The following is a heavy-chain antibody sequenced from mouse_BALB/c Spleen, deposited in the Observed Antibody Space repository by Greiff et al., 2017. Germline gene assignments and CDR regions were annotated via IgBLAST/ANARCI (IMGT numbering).Heavy chain of an antibody. Sequence: QVQLQQPGAELVKPGASVQLSCKASGYTFTSYWMHWVKQRPGQGLEWIGEIDPSDSYTNYNQKFTGKATVTVDKSSSTAYMQLSSLTSEDSAVYYCANYGNYRCAYGGKGTRDTVSA. CDR1: GYTFTSYW. J-gene: IGHJ3*01. V-gene: IGHV1-69*02. CDR3: ANYGNYRCAY. CDR2: IDPSDSYT. D-gene: IGHD2-1*01.